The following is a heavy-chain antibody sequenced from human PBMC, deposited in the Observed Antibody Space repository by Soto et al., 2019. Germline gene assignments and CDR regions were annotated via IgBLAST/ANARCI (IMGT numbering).Heavy chain of an antibody. D-gene: IGHD2-21*02. CDR3: AKSYCGDNCALDY. CDR2: VSKDGSDK. CDR1: GFIFSSFP. Sequence: LRLSCAASGFIFSSFPMHLVRQAPGKGLEWVAVVSKDGSDKHYADSVKGRFTISRDNSENTLHLQMNSLRPEDTGVYYCAKSYCGDNCALDYWGQGTPVTVSS. V-gene: IGHV3-30-3*01. J-gene: IGHJ4*02.